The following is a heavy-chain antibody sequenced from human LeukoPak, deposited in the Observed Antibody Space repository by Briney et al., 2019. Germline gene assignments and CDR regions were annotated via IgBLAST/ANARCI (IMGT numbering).Heavy chain of an antibody. J-gene: IGHJ2*01. Sequence: GGSLRLSCAASGFSVSDDYMNWVRQGPGKGLEWVSSIYTDGDTYYADSVKGRFIISKDNSKNILNLQMDSLRAEDTAVYYCARDMAYGGKGDFDLWGRGTLVVVSS. V-gene: IGHV3-53*01. D-gene: IGHD4-23*01. CDR2: IYTDGDT. CDR1: GFSVSDDY. CDR3: ARDMAYGGKGDFDL.